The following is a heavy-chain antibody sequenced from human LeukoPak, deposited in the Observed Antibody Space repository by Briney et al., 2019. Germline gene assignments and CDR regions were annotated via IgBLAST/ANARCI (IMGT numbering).Heavy chain of an antibody. CDR3: ARGYSYYYDSSGYGFDY. V-gene: IGHV1-69*04. D-gene: IGHD3-22*01. CDR1: GGTFSSYA. Sequence: ASVTVSFKASGGTFSSYAISWVRQAPGQGLEWMGRIIPILGIANYAQKFQGRVTITADKSTSTAYMELSSLRSEDTAVYYCARGYSYYYDSSGYGFDYWGQGTLVTVSS. J-gene: IGHJ4*02. CDR2: IIPILGIA.